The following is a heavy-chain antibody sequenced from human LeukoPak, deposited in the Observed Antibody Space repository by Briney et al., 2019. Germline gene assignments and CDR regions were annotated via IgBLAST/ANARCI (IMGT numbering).Heavy chain of an antibody. D-gene: IGHD3-22*01. CDR2: ISYDGSNK. CDR1: GFTFSSYA. CDR3: AEGVNYYDSSGYYY. Sequence: PGGSLRLSCAASGFTFSSYAMHWVRQAPGKGLEWVAVISYDGSNKYYADSVKGRFTIPSDNSKNTLYLQMNSLRAEDTAVYYCAEGVNYYDSSGYYYWGQGTLVTVSS. J-gene: IGHJ4*02. V-gene: IGHV3-30-3*01.